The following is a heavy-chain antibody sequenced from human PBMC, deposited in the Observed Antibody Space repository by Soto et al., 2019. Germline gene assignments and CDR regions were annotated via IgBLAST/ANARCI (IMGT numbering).Heavy chain of an antibody. Sequence: ESGGGVVPPGKSLRLSCAASGFTFSSYAMHWARQAPGKGREWVTVISIRGGDEYYAESVRGRFTISRDDSKNTLYLQMDSLRVEDTAVYYCARGTIVARQHLDYWGQGTLVTVSS. V-gene: IGHV3-30*03. CDR2: ISIRGGDE. CDR3: ARGTIVARQHLDY. J-gene: IGHJ4*02. CDR1: GFTFSSYA. D-gene: IGHD6-6*01.